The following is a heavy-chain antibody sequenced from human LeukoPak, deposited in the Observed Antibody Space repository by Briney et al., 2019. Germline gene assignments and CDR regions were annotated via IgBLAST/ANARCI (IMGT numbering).Heavy chain of an antibody. D-gene: IGHD3-16*01. CDR3: AIKTRANRPLGSWFDP. CDR1: GYSIGNGYY. Sequence: SETLSLTCTVSGYSIGNGYYWGWIRQPPGKGLEWIGSIYHSGNTFYNPSLKSRVTISVDTSKNQFSLNLASVTAADTAVYYCAIKTRANRPLGSWFDPWGQGTLVTVSS. CDR2: IYHSGNT. J-gene: IGHJ5*02. V-gene: IGHV4-38-2*02.